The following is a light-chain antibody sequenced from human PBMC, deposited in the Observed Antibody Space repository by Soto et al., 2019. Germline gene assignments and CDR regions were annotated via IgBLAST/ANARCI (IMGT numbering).Light chain of an antibody. V-gene: IGKV3-11*01. Sequence: EIVLTQSPATLSLSPEERATLSCRASQSISGFLAWYQQKPGQAPRLVIYDSSNRATGIPARFSGSGSGTDFTLTISSLEPEDFAVYYCQQRTNWPLTFGGGTKVDIK. J-gene: IGKJ4*01. CDR2: DSS. CDR3: QQRTNWPLT. CDR1: QSISGF.